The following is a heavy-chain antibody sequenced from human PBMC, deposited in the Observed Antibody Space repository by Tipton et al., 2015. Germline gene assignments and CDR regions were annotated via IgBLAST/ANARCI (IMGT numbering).Heavy chain of an antibody. Sequence: TLSLTRTVSNGSLSSYYWSWIRHSPGKGLEWIAYIHYSGTTNYPPSLRSRVTISVDTSKNQFSLSLSSVTAADTAVYYCARHFKFGGVIAFDLWGQGTLVTVSS. V-gene: IGHV4-59*01. CDR3: ARHFKFGGVIAFDL. CDR2: IHYSGTT. D-gene: IGHD3-16*02. CDR1: NGSLSSYY. J-gene: IGHJ4*01.